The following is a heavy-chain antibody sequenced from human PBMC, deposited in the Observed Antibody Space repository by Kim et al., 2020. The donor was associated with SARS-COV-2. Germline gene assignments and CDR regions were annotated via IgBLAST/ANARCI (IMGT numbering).Heavy chain of an antibody. Sequence: NHTQKVQGTVTMTTDTSTSTAYMELRSLRSDDPAVYYCARQAVAGSFDYWGQGTLVTVSS. V-gene: IGHV1-18*01. D-gene: IGHD6-19*01. J-gene: IGHJ4*02. CDR3: ARQAVAGSFDY.